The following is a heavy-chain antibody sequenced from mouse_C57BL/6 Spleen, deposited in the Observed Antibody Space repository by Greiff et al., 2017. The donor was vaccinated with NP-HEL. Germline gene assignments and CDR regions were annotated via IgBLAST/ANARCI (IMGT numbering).Heavy chain of an antibody. D-gene: IGHD2-14*01. V-gene: IGHV5-9-1*02. CDR1: GFTFSSYA. CDR2: ISSGGDYI. CDR3: TRDRDSPPFDY. J-gene: IGHJ2*01. Sequence: EVKLMESGEGLVKPGGSLKLSCAASGFTFSSYAMSWVRQTPEKRLEWVAYISSGGDYIYYADTVKGRFTISRDNARNTLYLQMSSLKSEDTAMYYCTRDRDSPPFDYWGQGTTLTVSS.